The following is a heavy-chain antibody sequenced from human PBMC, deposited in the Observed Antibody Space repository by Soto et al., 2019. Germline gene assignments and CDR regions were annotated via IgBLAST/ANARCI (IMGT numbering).Heavy chain of an antibody. D-gene: IGHD5-12*01. CDR2: MYYSGSS. V-gene: IGHV4-39*01. CDR3: ARQRLLRLKPDFDI. J-gene: IGHJ4*02. CDR1: GGSTSDKSYF. Sequence: SETLSLTCAVSGGSTSDKSYFWGWVRQYPGQGLEWIGSMYYSGSSYYNPSLKSRVAISVDTSKNQFSLKLRSVTAADTAVYFCARQRLLRLKPDFDIWGQGTLGTVSS.